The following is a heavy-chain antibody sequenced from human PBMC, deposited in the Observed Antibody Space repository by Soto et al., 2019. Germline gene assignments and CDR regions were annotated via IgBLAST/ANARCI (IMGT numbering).Heavy chain of an antibody. D-gene: IGHD1-1*01. V-gene: IGHV3-23*01. Sequence: GGSLRLSCAASGFTFSSYAMSWVRQAPGKGLEWVSAISGSGGGTYYADSVKGRFTISRENAQNSFFLQMNSLRVGDTAVYYCARTDRDFYGLDVWGQGTTVTVSS. CDR1: GFTFSSYA. CDR2: ISGSGGGT. CDR3: ARTDRDFYGLDV. J-gene: IGHJ6*02.